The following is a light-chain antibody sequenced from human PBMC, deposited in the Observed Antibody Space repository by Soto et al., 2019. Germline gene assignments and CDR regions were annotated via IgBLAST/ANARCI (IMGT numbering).Light chain of an antibody. CDR2: DVS. V-gene: IGKV3-11*01. CDR3: QQRSNWPRT. J-gene: IGKJ1*01. CDR1: QNISNY. Sequence: IVLTQSPATLSVSPGERATLSSRASQNISNYLNWYQQKPGQAPQLLIYDVSNRDTDIPARFSGSGSGTDFTLTISSLEPEDIAVYFCQQRSNWPRTFGQGTKVDI.